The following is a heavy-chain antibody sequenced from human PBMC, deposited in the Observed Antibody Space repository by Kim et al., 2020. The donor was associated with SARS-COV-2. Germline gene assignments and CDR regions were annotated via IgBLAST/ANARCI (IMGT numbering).Heavy chain of an antibody. J-gene: IGHJ5*02. CDR1: GFTFSSYG. CDR2: ISYDGSNK. D-gene: IGHD3-10*01. Sequence: GGSLRLSCAASGFTFSSYGMHWVRQAPGKGLEWVAVISYDGSNKYYADSVKGRFTISRDNSKNTLYLQMNSLRAEDTAVYYCAKDPHYYGSGGRYNWFDP. CDR3: AKDPHYYGSGGRYNWFDP. V-gene: IGHV3-30*18.